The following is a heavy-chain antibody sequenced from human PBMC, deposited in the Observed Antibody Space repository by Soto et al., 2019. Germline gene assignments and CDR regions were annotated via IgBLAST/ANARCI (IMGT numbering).Heavy chain of an antibody. D-gene: IGHD2-15*01. CDR1: GGSISSGLYY. CDR3: AREPIGYCSGGSCYSAHEFDY. Sequence: PSETLSLTCTVSGGSISSGLYYWTWIRQHPGKGLEWIGYIYYSGSTNYNPSLKSRVTISVDTSKNQFSLKLSSVTAADTAVYYCAREPIGYCSGGSCYSAHEFDYWGQGTLVTVSS. V-gene: IGHV4-61*01. CDR2: IYYSGST. J-gene: IGHJ4*02.